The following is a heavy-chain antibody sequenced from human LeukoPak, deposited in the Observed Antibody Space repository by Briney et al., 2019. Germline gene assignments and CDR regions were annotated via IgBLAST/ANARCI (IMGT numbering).Heavy chain of an antibody. CDR3: ARATSRAFDY. D-gene: IGHD5-12*01. CDR2: INPSGGST. CDR1: GYILTSYY. Sequence: GASVKVSCTASGYILTSYYMHWVRQAPGQGLEWMGIINPSGGSTSYAQKFRGRGTMTRDTSTSTVYMELSSLRSEDTAVYYCARATSRAFDYWGQGTLVTVSS. J-gene: IGHJ4*02. V-gene: IGHV1-46*01.